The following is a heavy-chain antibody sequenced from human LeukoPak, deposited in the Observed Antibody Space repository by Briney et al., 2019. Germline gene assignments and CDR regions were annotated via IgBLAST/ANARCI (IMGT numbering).Heavy chain of an antibody. Sequence: SETLSHTCAVSGGSISSSNWWSWVRQPPGKGLEWIGEIYHSGSTNYNPSLKSRVTISVDKSKNQFSLKLSSVTAADTAVYYCATKPYGSGSFDYWGQGTLVTVSS. J-gene: IGHJ4*02. V-gene: IGHV4-4*02. CDR1: GGSISSSNW. D-gene: IGHD3-10*01. CDR3: ATKPYGSGSFDY. CDR2: IYHSGST.